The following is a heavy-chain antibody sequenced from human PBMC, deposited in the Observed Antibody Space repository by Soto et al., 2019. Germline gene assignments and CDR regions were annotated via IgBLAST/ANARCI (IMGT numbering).Heavy chain of an antibody. V-gene: IGHV4-59*01. CDR3: ARRYGYAFDI. D-gene: IGHD3-10*01. CDR2: IYYSGST. Sequence: ETLSLTCTVSGDSFTRNYWTWIRQSPGKGLEWIGHIYYSGSTKYNPSLKSRVTISVDTSKNQFSLKLSSVTAADTAVYYCARRYGYAFDIWGQGTMVTVS. J-gene: IGHJ3*02. CDR1: GDSFTRNY.